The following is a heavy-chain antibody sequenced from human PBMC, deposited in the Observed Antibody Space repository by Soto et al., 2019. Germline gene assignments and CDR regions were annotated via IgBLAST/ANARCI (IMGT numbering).Heavy chain of an antibody. CDR2: IYYSGST. CDR3: ARHNYGSGSTYFDY. J-gene: IGHJ4*02. D-gene: IGHD3-10*01. Sequence: QVQLQESGPGLVKPSETLSLTCTVSGGSISSYYWSWIRQPPGKGLEWIGYIYYSGSTNYNPSLTSRLTISVDTSKNQFSLKRNAMTAADTAVYYCARHNYGSGSTYFDYWGQGTLVTVSS. V-gene: IGHV4-59*08. CDR1: GGSISSYY.